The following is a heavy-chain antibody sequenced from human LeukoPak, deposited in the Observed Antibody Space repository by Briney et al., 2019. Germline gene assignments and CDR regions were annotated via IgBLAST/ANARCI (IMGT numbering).Heavy chain of an antibody. V-gene: IGHV3-23*01. D-gene: IGHD5-18*01. J-gene: IGHJ6*02. CDR2: LSGRGGST. Sequence: GGSLRLSCPPSGFSFSSYWMSWVRQAPGKGREWVSALSGRGGSTYYADSVKGRFTISRDNSKTTLYLQMNSLRAEDTAVYYCAKSWGYSYGSSYGMDVWGQGTTVTVSS. CDR1: GFSFSSYW. CDR3: AKSWGYSYGSSYGMDV.